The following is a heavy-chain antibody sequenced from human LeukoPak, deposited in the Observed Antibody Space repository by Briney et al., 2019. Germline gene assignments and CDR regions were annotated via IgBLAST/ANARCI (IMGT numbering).Heavy chain of an antibody. CDR2: INHSGSI. V-gene: IGHV4-34*01. J-gene: IGHJ4*02. D-gene: IGHD5-18*01. CDR1: GGSFSGYY. CDR3: ARHYTAMAYFDY. Sequence: SETLSLTCTVYGGSFSGYYWSWIRQPPGRGLEWIGEINHSGSINYNPSLKSRVTISVDTSKNQFSLKLSSVTAADTAVYYCARHYTAMAYFDYWGQGTLVTVSS.